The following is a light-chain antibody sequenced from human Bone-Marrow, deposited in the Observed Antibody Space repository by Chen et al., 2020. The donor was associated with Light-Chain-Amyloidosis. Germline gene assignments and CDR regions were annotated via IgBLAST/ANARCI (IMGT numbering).Light chain of an antibody. CDR1: DLPTKY. Sequence: SYELTQPPSVSVSPGQTARITCSGDDLPTKYAYWYQQKPGQAPVLVIHRDTERPSGISARFSGSRSGTTATCTISGVHAEDEADYHCQSADSSGTYEVIFGGGTKLTVL. J-gene: IGLJ2*01. V-gene: IGLV3-25*03. CDR2: RDT. CDR3: QSADSSGTYEVI.